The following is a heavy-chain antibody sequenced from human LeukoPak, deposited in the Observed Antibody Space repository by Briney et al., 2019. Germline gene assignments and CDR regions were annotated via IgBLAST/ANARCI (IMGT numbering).Heavy chain of an antibody. V-gene: IGHV3-23*01. Sequence: GGSLRLSCAASGFTFSAYAMSWVRQAPGRGLEWVSGMSGNGGTTYYADSVKGRFTISRDNSKNTLYLQMNNLRAEDTAVYYCARRDYYDSSGYSPLFDYWGQGTLVTVSS. D-gene: IGHD3-22*01. CDR2: MSGNGGTT. CDR3: ARRDYYDSSGYSPLFDY. CDR1: GFTFSAYA. J-gene: IGHJ4*02.